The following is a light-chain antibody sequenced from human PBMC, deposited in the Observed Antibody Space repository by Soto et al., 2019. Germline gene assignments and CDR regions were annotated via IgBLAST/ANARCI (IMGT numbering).Light chain of an antibody. V-gene: IGLV7-46*01. CDR1: TGTVTSGHY. CDR2: DAN. Sequence: QTVVTQEPSLTVSPGGTVTLTCGSSTGTVTSGHYPYWFQQRPGQAPKTLIYDANNKYPWTPARFSGSLFGGKAALTLSGAQPEDEAEYYCLLQYSEIRVFGGGTKVTVL. J-gene: IGLJ3*02. CDR3: LLQYSEIRV.